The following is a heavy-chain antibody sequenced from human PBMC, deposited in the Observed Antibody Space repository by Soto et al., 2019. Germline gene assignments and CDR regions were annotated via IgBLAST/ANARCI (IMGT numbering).Heavy chain of an antibody. CDR1: GFTFSDFG. D-gene: IGHD2-15*01. CDR3: ARDGGTD. Sequence: QVQLVESGGGVVQPGASLRLSCATSGFTFSDFGMHWVRQAPGKGLEWVSGISSDGSQKDYIDSLKGRFTISRDNSENSLFLQMTSMRGDDTAVYYCARDGGTDWGQGTLVTVSA. J-gene: IGHJ4*02. CDR2: ISSDGSQK. V-gene: IGHV3-33*05.